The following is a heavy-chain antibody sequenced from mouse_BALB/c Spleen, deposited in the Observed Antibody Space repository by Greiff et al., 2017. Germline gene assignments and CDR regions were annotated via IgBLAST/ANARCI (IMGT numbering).Heavy chain of an antibody. CDR2: ISSGGSYT. J-gene: IGHJ1*01. Sequence: EVQGVESGGGLVKPGGSLKLSCAASGFTFSSYTMSWVRQTPEKRLEWVATISSGGSYTYYPDSVKGRFTISRDNAKNTLYLQMSSLKSEDTAMYYCTRGLDYYGSSYWYFDVWGAGTTVTVSS. D-gene: IGHD1-1*01. CDR3: TRGLDYYGSSYWYFDV. V-gene: IGHV5-6-4*01. CDR1: GFTFSSYT.